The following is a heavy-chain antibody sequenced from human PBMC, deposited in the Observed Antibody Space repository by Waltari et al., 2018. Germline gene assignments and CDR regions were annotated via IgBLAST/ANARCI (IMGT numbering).Heavy chain of an antibody. V-gene: IGHV4-4*07. CDR3: ARLPYNNIYFYYYMDV. CDR1: GGSISPYY. Sequence: VQLQESGPGLVKPSETLSLTCTVSGGSISPYYWGWIRQPAGKGLEWIGRIYATGSTNYNPSLKSRVTMSVDTSKNQFSLKLSSVTAADTAVYYCARLPYNNIYFYYYMDVWGKGTTVTVSS. D-gene: IGHD3-10*01. CDR2: IYATGST. J-gene: IGHJ6*03.